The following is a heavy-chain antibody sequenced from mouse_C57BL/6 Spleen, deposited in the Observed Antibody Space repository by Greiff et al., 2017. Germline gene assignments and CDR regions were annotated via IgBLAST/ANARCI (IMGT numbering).Heavy chain of an antibody. V-gene: IGHV1-15*01. CDR3: TRPAYDYERAWFAY. CDR2: IDPETGGT. Sequence: VKLMESGAELVRPGASVTLSCKASGYTFTDYEMHWVKQTPVHGLEWIGAIDPETGGTAYNQKFKGKAILTADKSSSTAYMELRSLTSEDSAVYYCTRPAYDYERAWFAYWGQGTLVTVSA. D-gene: IGHD2-4*01. CDR1: GYTFTDYE. J-gene: IGHJ3*01.